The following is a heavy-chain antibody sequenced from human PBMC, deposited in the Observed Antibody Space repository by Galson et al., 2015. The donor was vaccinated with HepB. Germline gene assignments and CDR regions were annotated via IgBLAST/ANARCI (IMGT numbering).Heavy chain of an antibody. CDR1: GFSLSTSGMC. J-gene: IGHJ6*02. CDR3: ARARGGATPGSYYYGMDV. D-gene: IGHD1-26*01. Sequence: PALVKPTQTLTLTCTFSGFSLSTSGMCVSWIRQPPGKALEWLALIDWDDDKYYSTSLKTRLTISKDTSKNQVVLTMTNMDPVDTATYYCARARGGATPGSYYYGMDVWCQGTTVTVSS. CDR2: IDWDDDK. V-gene: IGHV2-70*01.